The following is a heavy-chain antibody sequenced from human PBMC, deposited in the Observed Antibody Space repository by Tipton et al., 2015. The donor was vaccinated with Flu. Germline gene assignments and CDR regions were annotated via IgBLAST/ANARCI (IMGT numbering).Heavy chain of an antibody. J-gene: IGHJ3*02. Sequence: LRLSCTVSGDSISRGSYYWIWIRQTAGKGLEWIGHIYTNKNTNYNPSLKSRVTISIDRSRNQFSLRLSSVTAADTAMYYCARGDYGDYDHEADAFDIWGQGTLVTVSS. CDR2: IYTNKNT. CDR1: GDSISRGSYY. V-gene: IGHV4-61*09. CDR3: ARGDYGDYDHEADAFDI. D-gene: IGHD4-17*01.